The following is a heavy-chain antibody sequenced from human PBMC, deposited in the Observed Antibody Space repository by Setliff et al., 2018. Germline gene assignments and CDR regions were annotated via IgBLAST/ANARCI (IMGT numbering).Heavy chain of an antibody. CDR3: AKDGTEQLVVYYYHYMDV. J-gene: IGHJ6*03. V-gene: IGHV3-15*07. Sequence: GESLKISCAASGFTFSNAWMNWVRQAPGKGLEWVGRIKGKTDGLTTDYAAPVKGRFTISRDDSKNTLYLQMNSLRAEDTAKYYCAKDGTEQLVVYYYHYMDVWGKGTTVTV. D-gene: IGHD6-13*01. CDR1: GFTFSNAW. CDR2: IKGKTDGLTT.